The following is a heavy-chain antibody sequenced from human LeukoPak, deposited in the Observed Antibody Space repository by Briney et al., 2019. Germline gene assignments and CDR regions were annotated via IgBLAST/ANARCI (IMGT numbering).Heavy chain of an antibody. V-gene: IGHV1-18*01. J-gene: IGHJ4*02. CDR1: GHTFGGYG. CDR3: ATDLTGFDY. Sequence: GASVKVSCKASGHTFGGYGISWVRQAPGQGLEWMGWISGYNGNTEYAQRVQGRVTLTIDTSTDTAYMELSSLRSEDTAVYYCATDLTGFDYWGQGTLVTVSS. CDR2: ISGYNGNT. D-gene: IGHD3-10*01.